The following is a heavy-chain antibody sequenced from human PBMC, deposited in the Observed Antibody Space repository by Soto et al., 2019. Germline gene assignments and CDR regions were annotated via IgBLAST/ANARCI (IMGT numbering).Heavy chain of an antibody. CDR2: IKSNTDGGTT. D-gene: IGHD6-19*01. Sequence: EVQLVESGGGLVEPGGSLRLSCAASGFTFINAWMNWVRQAPGKGLEWVGRIKSNTDGGTTDYAAPVKGRFTISRDDSKSTLYLQVNSLKTEETAVYYCNTDLAYSSGWYSWGQGTLVTVSS. CDR1: GFTFINAW. J-gene: IGHJ4*02. V-gene: IGHV3-15*07. CDR3: NTDLAYSSGWYS.